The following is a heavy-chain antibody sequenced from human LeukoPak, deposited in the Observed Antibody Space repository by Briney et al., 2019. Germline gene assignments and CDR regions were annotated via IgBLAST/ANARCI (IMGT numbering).Heavy chain of an antibody. Sequence: SETLSLTCTVSGVSVSSGSYYWSWIRQPPGKRLEWIGYIYYSGITNYNPSLKSRVTMSVDTSKNQFSLKLSSVTAADTAVYYCARDQDGATFLDYWGQGALVTVSS. CDR1: GVSVSSGSYY. CDR2: IYYSGIT. J-gene: IGHJ4*02. V-gene: IGHV4-61*01. CDR3: ARDQDGATFLDY. D-gene: IGHD1-26*01.